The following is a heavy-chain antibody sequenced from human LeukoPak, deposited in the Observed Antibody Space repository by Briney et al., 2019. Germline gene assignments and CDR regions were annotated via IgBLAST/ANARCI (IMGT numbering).Heavy chain of an antibody. J-gene: IGHJ6*02. CDR2: ISYDGSNK. Sequence: GGSLRLSCAASGFTFSSYAMHWVRQAPGKGLEWLAIISYDGSNKYYADSVKGRFTISRDNSKNTLCLQMNSLRAEDTAVYYCARVRYDSSGYRYGMDVWGQGTTVTVSS. V-gene: IGHV3-30*04. CDR3: ARVRYDSSGYRYGMDV. D-gene: IGHD3-22*01. CDR1: GFTFSSYA.